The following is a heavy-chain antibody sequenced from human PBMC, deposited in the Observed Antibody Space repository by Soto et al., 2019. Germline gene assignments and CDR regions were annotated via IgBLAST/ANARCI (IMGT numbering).Heavy chain of an antibody. CDR2: INPNSGGT. Sequence: ASVKVSCKASGYTFTGYYMHWVRQAPGQGLEWMGWINPNSGGTNYAQKFQGWVTMTRDTSISTAYMELSRLRSDDTAVYYCARAGYDSICHGPARRFDAFDICGQGTMVTVSS. CDR1: GYTFTGYY. D-gene: IGHD3-22*01. CDR3: ARAGYDSICHGPARRFDAFDI. V-gene: IGHV1-2*04. J-gene: IGHJ3*02.